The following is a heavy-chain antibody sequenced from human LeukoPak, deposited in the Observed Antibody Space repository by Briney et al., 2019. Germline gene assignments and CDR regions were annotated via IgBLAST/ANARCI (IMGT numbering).Heavy chain of an antibody. CDR3: ARFSGPSGKWELLSYTDY. V-gene: IGHV3-21*01. D-gene: IGHD1-26*01. Sequence: GGSLRLSCAASGFTFSIYTMNWVRQAPGKGLEWVSSISSSSSYIYYADSVKGRFTISRDNAKNSLYLQMNSLRAEDTAVYYCARFSGPSGKWELLSYTDYWGQGTLVTVSS. CDR1: GFTFSIYT. CDR2: ISSSSSYI. J-gene: IGHJ4*02.